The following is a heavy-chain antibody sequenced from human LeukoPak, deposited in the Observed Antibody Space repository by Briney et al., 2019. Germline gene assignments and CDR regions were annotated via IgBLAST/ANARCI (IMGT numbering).Heavy chain of an antibody. D-gene: IGHD5-18*01. CDR2: LYSGGDT. Sequence: GGSLRLSCAASGFVVKNNHMGWVRQPPGKGLEWVSLLYSGGDTSYADSVKGRFTISRDRSKNTLYLQMNSLTVEDTALYHCARDRSYGSFDFWGQGTLVTVSS. CDR1: GFVVKNNH. J-gene: IGHJ4*02. V-gene: IGHV3-53*01. CDR3: ARDRSYGSFDF.